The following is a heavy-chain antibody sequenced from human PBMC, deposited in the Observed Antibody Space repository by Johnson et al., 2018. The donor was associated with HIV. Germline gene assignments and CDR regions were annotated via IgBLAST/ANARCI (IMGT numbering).Heavy chain of an antibody. CDR1: GFTFSSYA. Sequence: VQLVESGGGLVQPGGSLRLSCAASGFTFSSYAMSWVRQAPGKGLEWVANIKQDGSEKYYVDSVKGRFTISRDNAKNSLYLQMNRLRAEDTAVYYCARAVTPFGDWEAFDNWGQGTMVTFSS. CDR2: IKQDGSEK. J-gene: IGHJ3*02. D-gene: IGHD3-10*01. CDR3: ARAVTPFGDWEAFDN. V-gene: IGHV3-7*01.